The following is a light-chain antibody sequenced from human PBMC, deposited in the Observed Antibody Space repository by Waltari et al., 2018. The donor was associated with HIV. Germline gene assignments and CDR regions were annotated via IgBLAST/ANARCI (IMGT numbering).Light chain of an antibody. Sequence: QSVLSQPPSASGTPGQRVTFSCSGSSSNIGSNHVYWYQQFPGTAPKLLIYRNYLRPSGVPDRFSGSKSGTSASLAISGLRSEDEADYYCAVWDVSLNGRVFGGGTKLTVL. CDR3: AVWDVSLNGRV. J-gene: IGLJ3*02. CDR2: RNY. V-gene: IGLV1-47*01. CDR1: SSNIGSNH.